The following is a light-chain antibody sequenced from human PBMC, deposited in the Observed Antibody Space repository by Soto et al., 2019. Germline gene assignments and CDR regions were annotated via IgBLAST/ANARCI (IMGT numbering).Light chain of an antibody. CDR1: TSNIGAHYD. Sequence: QSVLTQPPSVSGAPGQRVTISCTGSTSNIGAHYDVHWYQQFPGTAPKLLIYLNTNRPSGVPDRFSGSRSDTSASLAITGLQAEDEADYYCQSYDSSLSTYVFGTGTKLTVL. CDR2: LNT. CDR3: QSYDSSLSTYV. V-gene: IGLV1-40*01. J-gene: IGLJ1*01.